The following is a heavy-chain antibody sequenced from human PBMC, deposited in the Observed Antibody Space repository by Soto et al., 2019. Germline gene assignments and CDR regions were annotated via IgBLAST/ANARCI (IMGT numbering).Heavy chain of an antibody. CDR1: GFTFTSYW. V-gene: IGHV3-7*01. CDR2: IKGDGSEK. J-gene: IGHJ6*02. Sequence: EVRLVESGGGLVQPGGSLRLSCVASGFTFTSYWMSWVRQAPGKGLEWVANIKGDGSEKRYVDSVKGRLTISRDNAKNSVYLQMNSLRVEDTDLYYCGRDEVRNGVGVWGQGTTVTVSS. CDR3: GRDEVRNGVGV.